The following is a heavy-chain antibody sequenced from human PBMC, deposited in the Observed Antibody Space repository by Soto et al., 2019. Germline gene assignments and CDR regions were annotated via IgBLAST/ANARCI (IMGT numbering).Heavy chain of an antibody. CDR2: INGNSASI. CDR3: AKAGYSSGWYGNWFGP. CDR1: GFTFDDFA. J-gene: IGHJ5*02. D-gene: IGHD6-19*01. Sequence: EVQLVESGGGLVQPGRSLRLSCAASGFTFDDFAMHWVRLAPGRGLEWVSGINGNSASIVYADSVKGRLTISRDNAKNSLNLQMNSLRAEDTALYYCAKAGYSSGWYGNWFGPWGQGTLVTVSS. V-gene: IGHV3-9*01.